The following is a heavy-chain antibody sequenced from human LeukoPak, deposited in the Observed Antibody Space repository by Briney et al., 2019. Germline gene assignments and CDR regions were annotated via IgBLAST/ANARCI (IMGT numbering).Heavy chain of an antibody. CDR2: INPNSGGT. CDR1: GYTFTGYY. J-gene: IGHJ5*02. V-gene: IGHV1-2*02. CDR3: ARDRAVAGNSVWFDP. Sequence: ASVKVSCKASGYTFTGYYMHWVRQAPGQGLEWMGWINPNSGGTNYAQKFQGRVTMTRDTSISTAYMELSRLRSDDTAVYYCARDRAVAGNSVWFDPRGQGTLVTVSS. D-gene: IGHD6-19*01.